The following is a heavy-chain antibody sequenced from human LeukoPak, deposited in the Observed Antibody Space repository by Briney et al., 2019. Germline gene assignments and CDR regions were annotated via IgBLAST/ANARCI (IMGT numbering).Heavy chain of an antibody. V-gene: IGHV4-4*07. CDR3: AQQPTQYYFHY. CDR2: IYTSGST. CDR1: GGSISSYY. D-gene: IGHD6-13*01. Sequence: SETLSLTCTVSGGSISSYYGSWIRQPAGKGLEWIGRIYTSGSTNYNPSLKSRVTMSVATSKNQFAPKLRSVTAADTAVYYCAQQPTQYYFHYWRQGTLVTVPS. J-gene: IGHJ4*02.